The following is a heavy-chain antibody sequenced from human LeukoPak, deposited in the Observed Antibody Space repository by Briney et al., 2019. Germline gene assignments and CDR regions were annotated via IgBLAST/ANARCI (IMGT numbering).Heavy chain of an antibody. CDR3: ARLPTVTFFDY. J-gene: IGHJ4*02. V-gene: IGHV4-4*07. CDR2: IYFTGST. Sequence: PSETLSLTCTVSGGPMSSYYWSWIRQPAGKGLEWIGRIYFTGSTKYNPSLKSRVTMSVDMSKNQFSLKLSSVTAADTAVYYCARLPTVTFFDYWGQGTLVTVSS. CDR1: GGPMSSYY. D-gene: IGHD4-17*01.